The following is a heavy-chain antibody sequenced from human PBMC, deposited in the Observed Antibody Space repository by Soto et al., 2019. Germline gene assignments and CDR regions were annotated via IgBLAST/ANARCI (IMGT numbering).Heavy chain of an antibody. CDR2: IYYSGST. J-gene: IGHJ4*02. Sequence: SETLSLTCTFSGGSISSYYWSWIRQPPGKGLEWIGYIYYSGSTNYNPSLKSRVTISVDTSKNQFSLKLSSVTAADTAVYYCARQRVGTTWYYDYWGQGTLVTVSS. D-gene: IGHD4-17*01. CDR3: ARQRVGTTWYYDY. V-gene: IGHV4-59*08. CDR1: GGSISSYY.